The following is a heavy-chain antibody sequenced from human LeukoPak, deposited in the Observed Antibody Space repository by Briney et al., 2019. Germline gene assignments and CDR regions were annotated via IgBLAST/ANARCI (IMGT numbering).Heavy chain of an antibody. J-gene: IGHJ5*02. V-gene: IGHV6-1*01. CDR3: AREPLVVVAATPFDP. CDR1: GDSVSSNSAA. D-gene: IGHD2-15*01. CDR2: TYYRSKWYN. Sequence: SQTLSLTCAISGDSVSSNSAAWNWIRQSPSRGLEWLGGTYYRSKWYNDYAVSVKSRITIYPDTSKNQFSLQLNSVTPEDTAVYYCAREPLVVVAATPFDPWGQGTLVTVSS.